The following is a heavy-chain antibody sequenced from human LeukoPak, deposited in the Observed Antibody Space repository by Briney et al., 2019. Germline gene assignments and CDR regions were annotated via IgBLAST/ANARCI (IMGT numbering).Heavy chain of an antibody. CDR1: GDSVSSNNAA. V-gene: IGHV6-1*01. D-gene: IGHD6-19*01. CDR2: TYYRSKWYN. CDR3: ARGVTVAGYYFDY. J-gene: IGHJ4*02. Sequence: SQTLSLTCALSGDSVSSNNAAWNWIRQSPSRGLEWLGRTYYRSKWYNDYAVSVKSRITINPDTSKNQFSLRLNSVTPEDTAVYYCARGVTVAGYYFDYWGQGTLVTVSS.